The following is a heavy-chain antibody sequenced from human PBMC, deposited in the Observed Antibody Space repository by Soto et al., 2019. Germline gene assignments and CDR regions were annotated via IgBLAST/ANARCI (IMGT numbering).Heavy chain of an antibody. V-gene: IGHV3-23*01. J-gene: IGHJ4*02. Sequence: PGGSLRLSCAASGFTFGSYAMSWVRQAPGKGLEWVSAISGSGGSTYYADSVKGRFTISRDNSKNTLYLQMNSLRAEDTAVYYCAKGGVVPAASANLGLYYFDYWGQGTLVTVSS. CDR3: AKGGVVPAASANLGLYYFDY. D-gene: IGHD2-2*01. CDR2: ISGSGGST. CDR1: GFTFGSYA.